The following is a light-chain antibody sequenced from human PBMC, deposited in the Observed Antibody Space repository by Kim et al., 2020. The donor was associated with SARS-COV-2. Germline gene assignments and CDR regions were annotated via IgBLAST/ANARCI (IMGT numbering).Light chain of an antibody. CDR2: TAS. Sequence: ASVGDRVTITCRASQGISKYLVWFQQKPGKVPKRLIYTASSLQSGVPSRFGGSGSGTEFTLTISSLQPEDFATYYCLQHNSYPLTFGGGTKVDIK. CDR3: LQHNSYPLT. J-gene: IGKJ4*01. CDR1: QGISKY. V-gene: IGKV1-17*03.